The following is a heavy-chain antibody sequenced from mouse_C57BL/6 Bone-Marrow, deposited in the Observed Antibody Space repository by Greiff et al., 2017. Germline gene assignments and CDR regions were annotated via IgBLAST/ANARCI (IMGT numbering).Heavy chain of an antibody. CDR3: TRDYGSSYFDY. CDR2: IDPETGGT. Sequence: VQLQQSGAELVRPGASVTLSCKASGYTFTDYEKHWVKQTPVHGLEWIGAIDPETGGTAYNQKFKGKAILTADKSSSTAYMELRSLTSEDSAVYYCTRDYGSSYFDYWGQGTTLTVSS. D-gene: IGHD1-1*01. V-gene: IGHV1-15*01. J-gene: IGHJ2*01. CDR1: GYTFTDYE.